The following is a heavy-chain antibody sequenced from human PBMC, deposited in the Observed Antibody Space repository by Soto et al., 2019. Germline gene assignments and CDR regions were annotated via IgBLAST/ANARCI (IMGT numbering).Heavy chain of an antibody. CDR1: NGSVSSVTYS. CDR2: IYYSGTT. V-gene: IGHV4-30-2*01. CDR3: ARGNYYYGMDX. J-gene: IGHJ6*02. Sequence: SDTLSLTCTVSNGSVSSVTYSWSWVRQPPGKGLEWIGYIYYSGTTYCTPSLKSRLTMSTDRANYHFSLNLTSVTAADTAVYLCARGNYYYGMDXWGQGITVTVS.